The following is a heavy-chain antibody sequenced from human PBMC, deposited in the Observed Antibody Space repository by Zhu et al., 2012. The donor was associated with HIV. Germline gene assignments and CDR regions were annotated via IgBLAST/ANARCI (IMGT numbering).Heavy chain of an antibody. V-gene: IGHV4-34*01. CDR3: ARGQEYNDLLTGNHGANWFDP. J-gene: IGHJ5*02. D-gene: IGHD3-9*01. CDR1: GGSFSDYY. Sequence: QVQLQQWGAGLLKPSETLSLTCAVYGGSFSDYYWSWIRQPPGKGLEWIGEINHSGSTNFNPSLKSRVTISVDTSKNQFSLKLRSVTAADTAVYYCARGQEYNDLLTGNHGANWFDPWGQGTLVTVSS. CDR2: INHSGST.